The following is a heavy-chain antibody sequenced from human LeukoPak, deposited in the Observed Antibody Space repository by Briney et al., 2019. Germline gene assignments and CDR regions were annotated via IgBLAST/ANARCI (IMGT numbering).Heavy chain of an antibody. Sequence: SETLSLTCTVSGGSISSSSYYWGWIRQPPGKGLEWIGSIYYSGSTYYNPSLKSRVTISVDTSNNQFSLKLNSVTAADTAVYYCARDGAAAGYSRAFDFWGQGTMVTVSS. CDR1: GGSISSSSYY. J-gene: IGHJ3*01. V-gene: IGHV4-39*07. CDR2: IYYSGST. CDR3: ARDGAAAGYSRAFDF. D-gene: IGHD6-13*01.